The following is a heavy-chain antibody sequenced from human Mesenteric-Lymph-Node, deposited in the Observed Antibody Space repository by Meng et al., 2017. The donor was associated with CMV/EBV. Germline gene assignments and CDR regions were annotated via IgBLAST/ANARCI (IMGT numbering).Heavy chain of an antibody. D-gene: IGHD3-10*01. Sequence: TCGVFGGSFSGYYWNWIRQAPGKGLEWIGEVKPGGGPNYNPSVKSRLSISIDTSKNQVSLKLSSVTAADTAVYYCARGRGKYFAYFDYWGQGALVTVSS. J-gene: IGHJ4*02. CDR3: ARGRGKYFAYFDY. V-gene: IGHV4-34*01. CDR1: GGSFSGYY. CDR2: VKPGGGP.